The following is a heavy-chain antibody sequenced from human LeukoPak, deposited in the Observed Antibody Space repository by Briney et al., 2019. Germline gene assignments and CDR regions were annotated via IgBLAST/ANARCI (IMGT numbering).Heavy chain of an antibody. CDR1: GYTFTGYH. Sequence: ASVKVSCKASGYTFTGYHMHWVRQAPGQGLEWMGWINPNSGGTNYAQNFQGRVIMTRDTSISTAYMELSRLRSDDTAVYYCSRGPHWDPHFDFWGQGTLVTVSS. CDR2: INPNSGGT. D-gene: IGHD7-27*01. CDR3: SRGPHWDPHFDF. V-gene: IGHV1-2*02. J-gene: IGHJ4*02.